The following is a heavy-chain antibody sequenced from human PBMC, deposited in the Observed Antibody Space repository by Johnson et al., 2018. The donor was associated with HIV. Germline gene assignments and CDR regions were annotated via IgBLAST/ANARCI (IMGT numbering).Heavy chain of an antibody. J-gene: IGHJ3*02. D-gene: IGHD3-9*01. Sequence: MLLVESGGGLVQPGGSLRLSCAASGFTVSSNYMSWVRQAPGKGLAWVSVIYSGGSTYYADSVKGRFTISRDNFKNTLYLQMNSLRAEDTAVYYCAKDFDGAYDAFDIWGRGTLVTVSS. CDR3: AKDFDGAYDAFDI. CDR2: IYSGGST. CDR1: GFTVSSNY. V-gene: IGHV3-66*01.